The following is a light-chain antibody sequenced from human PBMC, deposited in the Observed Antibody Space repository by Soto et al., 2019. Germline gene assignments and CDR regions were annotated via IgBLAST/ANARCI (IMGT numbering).Light chain of an antibody. V-gene: IGKV3-11*01. CDR2: DAS. CDR1: RSVSNY. CDR3: QQRSNWLLT. Sequence: ELVLTQSPATLSLSPGERATLSCRASRSVSNYLAWYQQKPGQALRLLIYDASNRATGIPARFSGSGSGTDFTLTISSLEPEDFAVYYCQQRSNWLLTFGGGTKVEIK. J-gene: IGKJ4*01.